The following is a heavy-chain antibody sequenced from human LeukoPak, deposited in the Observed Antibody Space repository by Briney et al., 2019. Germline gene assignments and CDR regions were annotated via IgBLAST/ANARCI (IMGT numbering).Heavy chain of an antibody. Sequence: SVKVSCKASGGTFSSYAISWVRQAPGRGLEGMGRIIPIFGTANYAQKFQGRVTITADESTSTAYMELSSLRSEDTAVYYCASELSGSYYTANDYWGQGTLVTVSS. D-gene: IGHD3-10*01. CDR2: IIPIFGTA. V-gene: IGHV1-69*15. CDR3: ASELSGSYYTANDY. J-gene: IGHJ4*02. CDR1: GGTFSSYA.